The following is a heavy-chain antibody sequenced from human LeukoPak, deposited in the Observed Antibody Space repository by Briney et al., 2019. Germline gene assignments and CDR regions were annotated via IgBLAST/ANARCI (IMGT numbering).Heavy chain of an antibody. CDR2: INPSGGST. J-gene: IGHJ4*02. V-gene: IGHV1-46*03. CDR3: ARDSVRERALDY. CDR1: GYTFTSYY. Sequence: ASVKVSCKASGYTFTSYYMHWVRQAPGQGLEWMGIINPSGGSTSYAQKFQGRVTMTRDTSTSTVYMELSSPRSEDTAVYYCARDSVRERALDYWGQGTLVTVSS. D-gene: IGHD3-10*01.